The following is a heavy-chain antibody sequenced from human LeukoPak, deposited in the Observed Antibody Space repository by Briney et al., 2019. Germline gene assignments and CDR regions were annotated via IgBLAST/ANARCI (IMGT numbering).Heavy chain of an antibody. V-gene: IGHV4-39*01. D-gene: IGHD2-2*01. J-gene: IGHJ4*02. CDR1: GGSMSTSGYY. CDR2: IYYSGST. CDR3: ARQLGYCSSTSCYADKVDY. Sequence: SETLSLTCTVSGGSMSTSGYYWGLIRQPPGKWLEWIGSIYYSGSTYYNPSLKSRVTISVDTSKNQFSLKLSSVTAADTAVYYCARQLGYCSSTSCYADKVDYWGQGTLVTVSS.